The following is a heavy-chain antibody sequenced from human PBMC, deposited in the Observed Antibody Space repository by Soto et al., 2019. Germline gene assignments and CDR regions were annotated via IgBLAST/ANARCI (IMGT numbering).Heavy chain of an antibody. D-gene: IGHD3-22*01. J-gene: IGHJ4*02. Sequence: GGSLRLSCAASGFTFSSYAMSWVRQAPGKGLEWVSAISGSGGSTYYADSVKGRFTISRDNSKNTLYLQMNSLRAEDTAVYYCAKDLDSSGYYYVSFFDYWGQGTLVTVSS. CDR1: GFTFSSYA. V-gene: IGHV3-23*01. CDR2: ISGSGGST. CDR3: AKDLDSSGYYYVSFFDY.